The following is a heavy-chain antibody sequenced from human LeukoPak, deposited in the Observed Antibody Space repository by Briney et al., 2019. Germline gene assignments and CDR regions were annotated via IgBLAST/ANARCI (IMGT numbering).Heavy chain of an antibody. V-gene: IGHV3-64D*09. J-gene: IGHJ4*02. D-gene: IGHD6-19*01. CDR2: ISSNGGST. CDR3: VKDWGRGWYRFDC. CDR1: GFTSSSYA. Sequence: PGGSLRLSCSASGFTSSSYALHWVRQAPGQGLESVSAISSNGGSTSYADSVKGRFTISRDNSKNTLYLQMSSLRAEDTAVYYCVKDWGRGWYRFDCWGQGTLVTVSS.